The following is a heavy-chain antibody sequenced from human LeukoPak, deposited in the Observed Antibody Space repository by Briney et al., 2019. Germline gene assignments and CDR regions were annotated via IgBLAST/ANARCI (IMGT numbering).Heavy chain of an antibody. D-gene: IGHD1-1*01. J-gene: IGHJ4*02. CDR3: ARGSFAPQRALDI. V-gene: IGHV3-53*01. Sequence: PGGSLRLSCAASGFTVSSNYMSWVRQAPGKGLEWVSIIYSGGSTYYADSVKGRFTISRDNSKNTLYLQMNSLRAEDTAVYYCARGSFAPQRALDIWGQGTLVTVSS. CDR2: IYSGGST. CDR1: GFTVSSNY.